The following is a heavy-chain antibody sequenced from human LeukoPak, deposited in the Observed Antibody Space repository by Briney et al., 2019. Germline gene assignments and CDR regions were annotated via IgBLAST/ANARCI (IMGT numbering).Heavy chain of an antibody. Sequence: NASETLSLTCVVSGGYISSGYWWSWVRQPPGKGLEWIGEIFHSGSTNYNPSLKSRVTISVDNSKNQFSLKLSSVTAADTAVYYCARNADYCLDYWGQGTLVTVSS. CDR2: IFHSGST. V-gene: IGHV4-4*02. J-gene: IGHJ1*01. CDR1: GGYISSGYW. CDR3: ARNADYCLDY. D-gene: IGHD4/OR15-4a*01.